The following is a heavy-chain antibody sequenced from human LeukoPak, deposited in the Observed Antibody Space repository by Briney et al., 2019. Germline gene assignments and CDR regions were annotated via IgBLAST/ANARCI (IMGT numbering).Heavy chain of an antibody. CDR2: ISGGGEDT. J-gene: IGHJ4*02. CDR3: TTSWPKVREGDQ. Sequence: PGGSLRLSCAASGFTFSHYAVRWVRQAPGKGLEWLSEISGGGEDTYHADSVKGRFTISRDNSKNTLHLQLNSLRVEDTAVYYCTTSWPKVREGDQWGQGTLVTVSS. V-gene: IGHV3-23*01. D-gene: IGHD3-10*01. CDR1: GFTFSHYA.